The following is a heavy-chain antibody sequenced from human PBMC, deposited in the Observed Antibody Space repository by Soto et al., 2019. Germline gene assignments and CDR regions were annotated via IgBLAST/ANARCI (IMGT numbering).Heavy chain of an antibody. D-gene: IGHD3-22*01. Sequence: QVQLQQWGAGLLKPSETLSLTCAVYGGSFSGYYWSWIRQPPGKGLEWIGEINHSGSTNYNPSLKSRVTISVDTSQNQFSRKLSSVTAADTAVYYCARERRTMIVVADDAFDIWGQGTMVTVSS. CDR1: GGSFSGYY. CDR2: INHSGST. CDR3: ARERRTMIVVADDAFDI. J-gene: IGHJ3*02. V-gene: IGHV4-34*01.